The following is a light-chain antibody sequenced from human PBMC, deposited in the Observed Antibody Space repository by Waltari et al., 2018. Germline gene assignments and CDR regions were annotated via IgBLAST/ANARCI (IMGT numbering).Light chain of an antibody. CDR2: EVS. V-gene: IGLV2-14*01. J-gene: IGLJ1*01. CDR3: SSKTSASGV. CDR1: SADVGGYNY. Sequence: QSALTQPASVSGSPGQSITISCTGTSADVGGYNYAAWYQQYPGKAPQLMFYEVSLRTSGMSDRFSGSKAGNTATLTISGLQAGDEADYYWSSKTSASGVFGTGTTVTVL.